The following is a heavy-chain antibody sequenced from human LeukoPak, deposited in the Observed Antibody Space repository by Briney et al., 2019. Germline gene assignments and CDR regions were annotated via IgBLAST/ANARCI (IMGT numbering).Heavy chain of an antibody. CDR2: IYTSGST. Sequence: SQTLSLTCTVSGSSVSSNSYYWSWIRQPAGKGLEWIGRIYTSGSTNYNPSLKSRVTISVDTSKNQFSLKLSSVTAADTAVYYCARVESSRWCFDLWGRGTLVTVSS. CDR3: ARVESSRWCFDL. J-gene: IGHJ2*01. D-gene: IGHD5-24*01. CDR1: GSSVSSNSYY. V-gene: IGHV4-61*02.